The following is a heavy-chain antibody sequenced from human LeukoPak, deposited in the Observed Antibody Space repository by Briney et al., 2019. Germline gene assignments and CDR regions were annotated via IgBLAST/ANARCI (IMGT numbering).Heavy chain of an antibody. CDR2: IKQDGSEK. D-gene: IGHD3/OR15-3a*01. V-gene: IGHV3-7*01. J-gene: IGHJ5*02. CDR1: GFTFSSYW. Sequence: GGSLRPSCAASGFTFSSYWMSWVRQAPGKGLEWVANIKQDGSEKYYVDSVKGRFTISRDNAKNSLYLQMNSLRAEDTAVYYCARSGTGLAGSWFDPWGQGTLVTVSS. CDR3: ARSGTGLAGSWFDP.